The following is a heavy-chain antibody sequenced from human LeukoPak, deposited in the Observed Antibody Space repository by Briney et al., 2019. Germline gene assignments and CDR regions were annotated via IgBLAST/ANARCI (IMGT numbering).Heavy chain of an antibody. CDR2: IYYSGST. D-gene: IGHD3-22*01. CDR3: ARSDDSSGYYQGNWFNP. CDR1: GGSINSGDYY. V-gene: IGHV4-30-4*01. Sequence: PSETLSLTCTVSGGSINSGDYYWSWIRQPPGKGLEWIGYIYYSGSTYYNPSLKSRLTISVDTSKNQFSLKLSSVTAADTAVYYCARSDDSSGYYQGNWFNPWGQGTLVTVSS. J-gene: IGHJ5*02.